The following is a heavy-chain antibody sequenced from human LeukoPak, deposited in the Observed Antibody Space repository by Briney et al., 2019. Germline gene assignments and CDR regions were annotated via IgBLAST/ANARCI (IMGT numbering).Heavy chain of an antibody. CDR1: GGSFSGYY. J-gene: IGHJ6*03. CDR3: ARGPGDYGSGRGYYYYMDV. CDR2: IKQDGSEK. D-gene: IGHD3-10*01. V-gene: IGHV3-7*01. Sequence: ETLSLTCAVYGGSFSGYYWSWIRQPPGKGLEWVANIKQDGSEKYYVDSVKGRFTISRDNAKNSLYLQMNSLRAEDTAVYYCARGPGDYGSGRGYYYYMDVWGKGTTVTVSS.